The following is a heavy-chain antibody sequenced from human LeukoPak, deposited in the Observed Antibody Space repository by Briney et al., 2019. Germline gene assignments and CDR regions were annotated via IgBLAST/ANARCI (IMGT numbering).Heavy chain of an antibody. J-gene: IGHJ4*02. D-gene: IGHD5-18*01. CDR1: GFTFSNYW. Sequence: GGSLRLSCAASGFTFSNYWMSWVRQAPGKGLEWVANIKQDGSEKYYVDSVRGRFTISRDNAKISLYLQMNSLRAEDTAVYYCAKDRLRIQLWTYDYWGQGTLVTVSS. CDR3: AKDRLRIQLWTYDY. V-gene: IGHV3-7*01. CDR2: IKQDGSEK.